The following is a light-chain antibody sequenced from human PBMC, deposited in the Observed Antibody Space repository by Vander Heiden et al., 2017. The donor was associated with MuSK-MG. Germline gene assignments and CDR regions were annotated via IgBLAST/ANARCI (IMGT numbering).Light chain of an antibody. V-gene: IGKV1-NL1*01. J-gene: IGKJ2*01. CDR2: AAS. CDR3: QQDFSPPPT. CDR1: HGIRNS. Sequence: IQMTQSPSSLSASVGDRVTITCRASHGIRNSLAWYQQKPGRAPKLLLYAASILESGVPPRFSGSGSGADFTLTISSLQPEDFATYFCQQDFSPPPTFGQGTKLESK.